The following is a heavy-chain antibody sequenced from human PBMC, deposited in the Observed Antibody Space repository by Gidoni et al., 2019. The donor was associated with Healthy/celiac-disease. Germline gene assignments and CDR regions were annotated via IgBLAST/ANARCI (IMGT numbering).Heavy chain of an antibody. CDR2: ISSNGGST. Sequence: EVQLVESGGGLVQPGGSLRLSCSASGFPFSSYAMHWVRQAPGKGLEYVSAISSNGGSTYYADSVKGRFTISRDNSKNTLYLQMSSLRAEDTAVYYCVKDYPITIFGVARDYGMDVWGQGTTVTVSS. V-gene: IGHV3-64D*06. CDR3: VKDYPITIFGVARDYGMDV. CDR1: GFPFSSYA. J-gene: IGHJ6*02. D-gene: IGHD3-3*01.